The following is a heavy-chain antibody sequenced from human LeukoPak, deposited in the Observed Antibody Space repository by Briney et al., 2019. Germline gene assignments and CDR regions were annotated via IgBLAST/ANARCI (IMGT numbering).Heavy chain of an antibody. Sequence: SETLSLTCTVSGGSISSSNYYWGWIRQPPGKGLEWIGNVYYSGSTYYNPSLKSRVAISVDTSKNQFSLKLSSVTAADTAVYYCARAGCGGGSCYQSRGGFDIWGQGTMVTVSS. V-gene: IGHV4-39*07. CDR3: ARAGCGGGSCYQSRGGFDI. D-gene: IGHD2-15*01. CDR2: VYYSGST. J-gene: IGHJ3*02. CDR1: GGSISSSNYY.